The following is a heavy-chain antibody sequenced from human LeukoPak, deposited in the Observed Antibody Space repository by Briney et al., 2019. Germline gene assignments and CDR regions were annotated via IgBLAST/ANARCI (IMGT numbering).Heavy chain of an antibody. Sequence: GGSLRLSCAASGLTFDDYAMHWVRQAPGKGLEWVSGISWNSGSIGYADSVKGRFTISRDNAKNSLYLQMNSLRAEDTALYYCAKGGMGDYYFDYWGQGTLVTVSS. D-gene: IGHD2-21*02. CDR2: ISWNSGSI. CDR1: GLTFDDYA. J-gene: IGHJ4*02. CDR3: AKGGMGDYYFDY. V-gene: IGHV3-9*01.